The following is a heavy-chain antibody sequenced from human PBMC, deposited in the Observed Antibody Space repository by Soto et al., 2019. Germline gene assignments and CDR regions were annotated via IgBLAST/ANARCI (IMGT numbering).Heavy chain of an antibody. CDR1: GFTFSDHY. D-gene: IGHD4-17*01. CDR2: TRNQAKGYTT. CDR3: ARAATATTNYYYGLDV. Sequence: EVQLVESGGGLVQPGGSLRLSCAASGFTFSDHYMDWVRQAPGKGLEWVGRTRNQAKGYTTEYAASVKGRFIISRDDSKNSLFLQMTSPKVEDTAVYYCARAATATTNYYYGLDVWGQGTTVTVSS. J-gene: IGHJ6*02. V-gene: IGHV3-72*01.